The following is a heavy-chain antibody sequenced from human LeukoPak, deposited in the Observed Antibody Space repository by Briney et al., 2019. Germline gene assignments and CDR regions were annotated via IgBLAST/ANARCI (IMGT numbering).Heavy chain of an antibody. CDR2: IKQDGSEK. J-gene: IGHJ4*02. V-gene: IGHV3-7*03. Sequence: PGGSLRLSCAASGFTFSSYWMSWVRQAPGKGLEWVANIKQDGSEKFYVDSVKGRFTISRDNAKSSLYLQVNSLRAEDTAVYYCARVRAAATDYWGQGTLVTVSS. D-gene: IGHD2-15*01. CDR1: GFTFSSYW. CDR3: ARVRAAATDY.